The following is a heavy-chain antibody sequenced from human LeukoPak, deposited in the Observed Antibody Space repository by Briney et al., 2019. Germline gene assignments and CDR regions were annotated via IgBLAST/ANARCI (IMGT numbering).Heavy chain of an antibody. V-gene: IGHV3-74*01. Sequence: PGGSLRLSCAASGFTFSSYAMSWVRQAPGKGLVWVSRINSDGSTTTYADSVKGRFTISRDNAKNTLYLQMNSLRAEDTALYYCARDRGDYGSGSYSEIDYWGQGTLVTVSS. CDR2: INSDGSTT. CDR3: ARDRGDYGSGSYSEIDY. CDR1: GFTFSSYA. D-gene: IGHD3-10*01. J-gene: IGHJ4*02.